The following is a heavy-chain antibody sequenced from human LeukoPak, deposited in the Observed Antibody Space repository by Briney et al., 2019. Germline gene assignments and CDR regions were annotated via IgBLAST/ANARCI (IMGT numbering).Heavy chain of an antibody. CDR3: AREPPVWRESLPSRHFDY. J-gene: IGHJ4*02. CDR2: IRYDGSNK. V-gene: IGHV3-30*02. D-gene: IGHD1-26*01. CDR1: GFTFSSYG. Sequence: GGSLRLSCAASGFTFSSYGMHWVRQAPGKGLEWVAFIRYDGSNKYYADSVKGRFTISRDDSKNTLYIQMNSLRAEDTAVYYCAREPPVWRESLPSRHFDYWGQGTLVTVSS.